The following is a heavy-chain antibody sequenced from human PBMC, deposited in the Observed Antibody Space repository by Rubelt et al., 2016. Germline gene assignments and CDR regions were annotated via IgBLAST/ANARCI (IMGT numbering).Heavy chain of an antibody. CDR2: IIPILGIA. J-gene: IGHJ4*02. CDR3: ATTIAIRPYYFDY. Sequence: APGQGLEWMGRIIPILGIANYAQKFQGRVTITADKSTSTAYMELSSLRSEDTAVYYCATTIAIRPYYFDYWGQGTLVTVSS. V-gene: IGHV1-69*02. D-gene: IGHD6-6*01.